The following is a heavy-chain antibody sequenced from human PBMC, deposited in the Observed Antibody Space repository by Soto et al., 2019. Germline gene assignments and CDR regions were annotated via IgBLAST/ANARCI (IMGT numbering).Heavy chain of an antibody. CDR2: IYYSGST. V-gene: IGHV4-30-4*01. CDR3: ARFTGDGENWFDP. Sequence: KTSETLSLTCTVSGGSISSSDYYWSWIRKPPGKGLEWIGYIYYSGSTYYNPALKSRVAISVDTSKNQFSLKFNSVTAADTAVYYCARFTGDGENWFDPWGQGTLVTVSS. D-gene: IGHD4-17*01. J-gene: IGHJ5*01. CDR1: GGSISSSDYY.